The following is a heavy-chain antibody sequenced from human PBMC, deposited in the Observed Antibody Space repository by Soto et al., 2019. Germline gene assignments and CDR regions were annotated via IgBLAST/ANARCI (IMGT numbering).Heavy chain of an antibody. V-gene: IGHV4-34*01. J-gene: IGHJ2*01. D-gene: IGHD5-12*01. Sequence: PSETLSLTCAVYGGSFSGYYWSWIRQPPGKGLEWIGEINHSGSTNYNPSLKSRVTISVDTSKNQFSLKLSSVTAADTAVYYCARAGYSGSVRWRGYFDLWGRGTRVTVSS. CDR3: ARAGYSGSVRWRGYFDL. CDR2: INHSGST. CDR1: GGSFSGYY.